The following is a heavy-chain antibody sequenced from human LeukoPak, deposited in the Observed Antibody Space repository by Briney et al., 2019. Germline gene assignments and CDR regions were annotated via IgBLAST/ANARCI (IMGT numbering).Heavy chain of an antibody. Sequence: GGSLRLSCAASGFIFSSYEMNWVRQAPGKGLEWVSYISSGGSTIYYADSVKGRFTISRDNAKNSLYLQMNSLRAEDTAVYYCARALFGSSWYSAYWGQGTLVTVSS. D-gene: IGHD6-13*01. CDR3: ARALFGSSWYSAY. CDR2: ISSGGSTI. J-gene: IGHJ4*02. V-gene: IGHV3-48*03. CDR1: GFIFSSYE.